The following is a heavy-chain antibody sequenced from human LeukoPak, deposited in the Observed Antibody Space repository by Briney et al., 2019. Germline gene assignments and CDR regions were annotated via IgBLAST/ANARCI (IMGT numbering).Heavy chain of an antibody. CDR2: IYPGDSDT. CDR1: GYSFTSYW. D-gene: IGHD2-2*01. CDR3: ARRFCSSTSCRGDFDY. Sequence: GESLKISCKGSGYSFTSYWIGWVRQMPGKGLEWMGIIYPGDSDTRYSPSFQGQVTISADKSISTAYLQWSSLKASDTAMYYCARRFCSSTSCRGDFDYWGQGTLVTVSS. J-gene: IGHJ4*02. V-gene: IGHV5-51*01.